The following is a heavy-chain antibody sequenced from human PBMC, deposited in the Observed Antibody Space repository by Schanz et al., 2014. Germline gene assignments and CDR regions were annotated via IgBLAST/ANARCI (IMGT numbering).Heavy chain of an antibody. D-gene: IGHD5-18*01. CDR3: ARGTDTAMEHRRFDY. V-gene: IGHV3-66*01. CDR2: IYTDGST. J-gene: IGHJ4*02. CDR1: GFTVSKNY. Sequence: EVPLVESGGGLVQPGGSLRLSCAASGFTVSKNYMSWVRQAPGKGLEGVSIIYTDGSTYYADSVKDRFTISRDNSKNMLYLQINSLRAEDTAVYYCARGTDTAMEHRRFDYWGQGTLVTVSS.